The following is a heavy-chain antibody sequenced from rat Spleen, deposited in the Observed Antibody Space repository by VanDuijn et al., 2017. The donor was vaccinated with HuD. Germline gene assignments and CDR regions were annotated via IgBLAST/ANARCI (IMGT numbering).Heavy chain of an antibody. D-gene: IGHD5-1*01. V-gene: IGHV5-25*01. Sequence: EVQLVESGGGLVQPGRSMKLSCAASGFTISHYDMAWVRQAPTKGLEWVASISPSGGSTYYRDSVKGRFTVSRDNAKSILYLQMNSLRSEDTATYYCTRDLSGSFRWYFDFWGPGTMVTVSS. CDR2: ISPSGGST. CDR3: TRDLSGSFRWYFDF. CDR1: GFTISHYD. J-gene: IGHJ1*01.